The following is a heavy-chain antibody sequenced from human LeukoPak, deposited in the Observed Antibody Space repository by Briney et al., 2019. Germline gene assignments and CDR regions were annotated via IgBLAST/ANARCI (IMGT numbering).Heavy chain of an antibody. Sequence: GSLRLSCAASGFSFSTYAMNWVRHAPGKGLEWVSYISRSGTTIHSADSVKGRFTISRDNAKNSLYLKMNSLRAEDTAVYYCATEGEGSLQPYWGQGTPVTVSS. CDR1: GFSFSTYA. D-gene: IGHD5-24*01. CDR2: ISRSGTTI. V-gene: IGHV3-48*01. CDR3: ATEGEGSLQPY. J-gene: IGHJ4*02.